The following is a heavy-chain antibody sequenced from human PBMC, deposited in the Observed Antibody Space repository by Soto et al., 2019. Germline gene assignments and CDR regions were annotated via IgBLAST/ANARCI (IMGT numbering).Heavy chain of an antibody. CDR3: ASLRSRWNIDY. J-gene: IGHJ4*02. CDR1: GGSISTDDHY. V-gene: IGHV4-30-4*01. D-gene: IGHD6-13*01. Sequence: QVQLQESGPGLVKPSQTLSLTCTVSGGSISTDDHYWSWIRQPPGKGLEWIGYIYYTGSTHYNPSLKSRLFTSLDTSKNQFSLQLTSVTAADTAVYYCASLRSRWNIDYWGQGPLVTVSS. CDR2: IYYTGST.